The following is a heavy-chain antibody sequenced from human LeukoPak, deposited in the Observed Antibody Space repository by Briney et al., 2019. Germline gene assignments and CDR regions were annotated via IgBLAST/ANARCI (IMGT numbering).Heavy chain of an antibody. Sequence: PSETLSLTCIVSGGSISTHYWRWVRQPPGKGLEWIGYIYHGGSTNYNPSLESRVTISVDTSKNQFSLKMSSVTAADTAVYYCARWWYGSGWFWGQGILVAVSS. CDR1: GGSISTHY. V-gene: IGHV4-59*11. CDR3: ARWWYGSGWF. J-gene: IGHJ4*02. D-gene: IGHD6-19*01. CDR2: IYHGGST.